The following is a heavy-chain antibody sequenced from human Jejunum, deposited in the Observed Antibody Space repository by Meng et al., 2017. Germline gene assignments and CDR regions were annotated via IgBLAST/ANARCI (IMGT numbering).Heavy chain of an antibody. V-gene: IGHV3-30*04. CDR1: GFTFTSYS. CDR2: ISSDGSLR. D-gene: IGHD4-17*01. Sequence: GESLKISCAASGFTFTSYSMHWVRQAPGQGLDWLAVISSDGSLRYYADSVKGRFTISRDNSKNTLFLQMNSLRDEDTALYYCARVTLVTTKGIEHWGQGTLVTVSS. J-gene: IGHJ4*02. CDR3: ARVTLVTTKGIEH.